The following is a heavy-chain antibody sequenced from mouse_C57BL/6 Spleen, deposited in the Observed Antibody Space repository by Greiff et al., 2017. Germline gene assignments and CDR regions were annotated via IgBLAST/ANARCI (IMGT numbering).Heavy chain of an antibody. V-gene: IGHV1-55*01. Sequence: QVQLQQPGAELVKPGASVKMSCKASGYTFTSYWITWVKQRPGQGLEWIGDIYPGSGSTNYNEKFKSKATLTVDTSSSTAYMQLSSLTSEDSAVYYWARYGSSSSPAWFAYWGQGTLVTVSA. CDR2: IYPGSGST. D-gene: IGHD1-1*01. CDR1: GYTFTSYW. J-gene: IGHJ3*01. CDR3: ARYGSSSSPAWFAY.